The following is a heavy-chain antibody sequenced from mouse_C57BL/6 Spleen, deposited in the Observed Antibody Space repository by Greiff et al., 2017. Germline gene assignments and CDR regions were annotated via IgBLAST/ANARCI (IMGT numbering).Heavy chain of an antibody. V-gene: IGHV1-82*01. CDR2: IYPGDGDT. Sequence: VQLQQSGPELVKPGASVKISCKASGYAFSSSWMNWVKQRPGKGLEWIGRIYPGDGDTNYNGKFKGKATLTANKSSSTAYMQLSSLTSEDSAVYFCARNLRGGYFDYWGQGTTLTVSS. J-gene: IGHJ2*01. CDR3: ARNLRGGYFDY. D-gene: IGHD1-1*02. CDR1: GYAFSSSW.